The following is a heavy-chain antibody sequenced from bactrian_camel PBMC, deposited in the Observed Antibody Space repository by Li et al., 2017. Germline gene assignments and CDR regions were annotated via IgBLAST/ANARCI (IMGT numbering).Heavy chain of an antibody. CDR1: GYTYNRNC. J-gene: IGHJ4*01. CDR3: AADVGMMSGVCRPNY. D-gene: IGHD3*01. CDR2: IATGSGNT. Sequence: VQLVESGGGSVQAGGSLRLSCAASGYTYNRNCMAWFRQAPGKEREGVARIATGSGNTYYADSVKGRFTISQDNAKNTVNLQMNNLKAEDTAIYYCAADVGMMSGVCRPNYWGQGTQVTVTS. V-gene: IGHV3S1*01.